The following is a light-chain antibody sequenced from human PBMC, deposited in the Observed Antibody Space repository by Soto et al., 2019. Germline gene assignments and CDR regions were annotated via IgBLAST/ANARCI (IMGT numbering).Light chain of an antibody. J-gene: IGKJ5*01. CDR3: QQYGSSPIT. Sequence: IVLTQAPGTVSLSPGERATLSVRASQSVSTNYLAWYQQKPGQAPRRLIYGASTRATGIPDSFSGDGSVTQFTLTISRLEAEDFVMYYCQQYGSSPITFGQGTRLEI. CDR1: QSVSTNY. V-gene: IGKV3-20*01. CDR2: GAS.